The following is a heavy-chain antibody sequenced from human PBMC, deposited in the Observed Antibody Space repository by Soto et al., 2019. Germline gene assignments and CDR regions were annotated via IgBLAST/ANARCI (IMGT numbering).Heavy chain of an antibody. D-gene: IGHD5-12*01. CDR2: VNPNSGTT. CDR1: GYTFTSYD. V-gene: IGHV1-8*01. Sequence: GASVKVSCKASGYTFTSYDIKWVRQATGQGLEWMGWVNPNSGTTGYAQKFQGRVTMTRNTSITTAYMELSSLRSEDTAVYYCARGGYVDFDYWGQGTLVTVSS. CDR3: ARGGYVDFDY. J-gene: IGHJ4*02.